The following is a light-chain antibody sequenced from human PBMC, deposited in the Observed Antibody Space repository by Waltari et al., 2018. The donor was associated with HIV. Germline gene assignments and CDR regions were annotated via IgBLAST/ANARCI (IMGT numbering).Light chain of an antibody. CDR3: QQYKNWPRT. V-gene: IGKV3-15*01. Sequence: EIVLMLSQATLSASSGERVTPSCRASQNVITNLAWYQQKFGQAPRLLISGASTRATGIPARFSGGGAGTDFTLTISSLQSEDFAIYYCQQYKNWPRTFGQGTKVEVK. J-gene: IGKJ1*01. CDR1: QNVITN. CDR2: GAS.